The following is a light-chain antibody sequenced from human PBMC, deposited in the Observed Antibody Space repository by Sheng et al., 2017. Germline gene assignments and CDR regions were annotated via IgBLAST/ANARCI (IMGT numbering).Light chain of an antibody. CDR1: QGISSR. V-gene: IGKV1-9*01. CDR3: QQFAGYPVT. CDR2: AAS. J-gene: IGKJ5*01. Sequence: IQLTQSPSSLSASVGDRVTITCRASQGISSRLAWYQQKPGNAPNLLIYAASTLKSGVPSRFSGSGSGTDFTLTISSLQPEDSATYYCQQFAGYPVTFGQGTRLEIK.